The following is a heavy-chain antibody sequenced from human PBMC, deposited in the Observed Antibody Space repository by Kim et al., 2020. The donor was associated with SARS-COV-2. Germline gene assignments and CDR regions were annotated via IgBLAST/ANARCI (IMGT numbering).Heavy chain of an antibody. CDR3: ATDGYSSGWYDYYYGMDV. V-gene: IGHV1-24*01. Sequence: ASVKVSCKVSGYTLTELSMHWVRQAPGKGLEWMGGFDPEDGETIYAQKFQGRVTMTEDTSTDTAYMELSSLRSEDTAVYYCATDGYSSGWYDYYYGMDVWGQGTTVTVSS. CDR1: GYTLTELS. J-gene: IGHJ6*02. D-gene: IGHD6-19*01. CDR2: FDPEDGET.